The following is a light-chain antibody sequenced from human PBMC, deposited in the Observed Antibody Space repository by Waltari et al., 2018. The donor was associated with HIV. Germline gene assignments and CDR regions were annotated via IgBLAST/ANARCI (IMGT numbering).Light chain of an antibody. CDR3: AAWDDSLSGWV. CDR2: RNN. J-gene: IGLJ3*02. V-gene: IGLV1-47*01. Sequence: TRPPPPSGSPGQGQTTPCTCGGPALRKNYIYWYQQLPGTAPKLLIYRNNQRPSGVPDRFSGSKSGTSASLAISGLRSEDEADYSCAAWDDSLSGWVFGGGTKLTVL. CDR1: GPALRKNY.